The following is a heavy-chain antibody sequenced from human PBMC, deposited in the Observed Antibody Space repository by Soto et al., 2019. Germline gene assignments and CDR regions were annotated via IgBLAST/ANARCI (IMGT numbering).Heavy chain of an antibody. CDR1: GYTFITYG. Sequence: QVHLVQSGAEVKKPGASVKVSCKASGYTFITYGFSWVRQAPGQGLEWMGWISAYNDNTNYAQKLQGRLTMTTDTSTSTAYVELRSLRYDDTAVYYCARRAWENSDAFDIWGQGTMVTVSS. CDR2: ISAYNDNT. CDR3: ARRAWENSDAFDI. J-gene: IGHJ3*02. V-gene: IGHV1-18*04. D-gene: IGHD1-26*01.